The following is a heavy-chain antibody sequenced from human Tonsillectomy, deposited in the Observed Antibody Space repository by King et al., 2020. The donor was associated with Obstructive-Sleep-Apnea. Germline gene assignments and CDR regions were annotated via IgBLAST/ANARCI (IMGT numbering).Heavy chain of an antibody. V-gene: IGHV1-2*02. CDR3: AIWLSGYFDY. Sequence: QLVQSGAEVKKPGASVRVSCKASGYTFTDHYIHWVRQAPGQGLEWMGWINPNSGGTDYAQKFQGRVTVTRDTSITTAYMELIGLRSDDTAVYYCAIWLSGYFDYWGQGTLVTVSS. CDR2: INPNSGGT. J-gene: IGHJ4*02. D-gene: IGHD5-18*01. CDR1: GYTFTDHY.